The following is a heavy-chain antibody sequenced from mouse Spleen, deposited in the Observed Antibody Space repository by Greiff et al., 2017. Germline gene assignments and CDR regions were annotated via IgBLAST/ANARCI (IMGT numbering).Heavy chain of an antibody. CDR1: GFSLTSYG. J-gene: IGHJ2*01. CDR2: IWSGGST. Sequence: QVQLKESGPGLVQPSQSLSITCTVSGFSLTSYGVHWVRQSPGKGLEWLGVIWSGGSTDYNAAFISRLSISKDNSKSQVFFKMNSLQADYTAIYYCARNGGGGYSFDYWGQGTALTVSS. V-gene: IGHV2-2*01. D-gene: IGHD1-1*02. CDR3: ARNGGGGYSFDY.